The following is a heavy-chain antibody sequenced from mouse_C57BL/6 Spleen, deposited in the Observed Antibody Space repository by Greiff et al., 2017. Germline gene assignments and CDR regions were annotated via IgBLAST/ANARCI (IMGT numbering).Heavy chain of an antibody. CDR3: ARKEIYYDYDGYYFDY. CDR2: IYPGSGST. V-gene: IGHV1-55*01. Sequence: QVQLQQPGAELVKPGASVKMSCKASGYTFTSYWITWVKQRPGQGLEWIGDIYPGSGSTHYNEKFKSKATLTVDTSSSTAYMQLSSLTSEDSAVYYCARKEIYYDYDGYYFDYWGQGTTLTVSS. D-gene: IGHD2-4*01. CDR1: GYTFTSYW. J-gene: IGHJ2*01.